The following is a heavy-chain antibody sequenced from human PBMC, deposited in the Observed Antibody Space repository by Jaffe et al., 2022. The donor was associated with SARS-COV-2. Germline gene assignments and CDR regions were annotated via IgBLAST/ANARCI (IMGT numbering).Heavy chain of an antibody. V-gene: IGHV4-38-2*02. Sequence: QVQLQESGPGLVKPSETLSLTCTVSGYSISSGYYWGWIRQPPGKGLEWIGSIYHSGSTYYNPSLKSRVTISVDTSKNQFSLKLSSVTAADTAVYYCARAGGRGIAAAWGQGTMVTVSS. CDR3: ARAGGRGIAAA. J-gene: IGHJ3*01. CDR2: IYHSGST. D-gene: IGHD6-13*01. CDR1: GYSISSGYY.